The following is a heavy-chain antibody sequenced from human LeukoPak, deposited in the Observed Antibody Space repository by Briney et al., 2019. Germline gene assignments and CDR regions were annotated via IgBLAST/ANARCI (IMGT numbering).Heavy chain of an antibody. V-gene: IGHV1-2*02. CDR3: ARIEGSAATLDD. CDR1: GYTFTGYY. J-gene: IGHJ4*02. CDR2: INPNSGGT. D-gene: IGHD3-10*01. Sequence: ASVKVSCKASGYTFTGYYMHWVRQAPGQGLEWMGWINPNSGGTNYAQKSQGRVTLTTDTSISTAYLELTGLKFDDTAIYYCARIEGSAATLDDWGQGTLVTVSS.